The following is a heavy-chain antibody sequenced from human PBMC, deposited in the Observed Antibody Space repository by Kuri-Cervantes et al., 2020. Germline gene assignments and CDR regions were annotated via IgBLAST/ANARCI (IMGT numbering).Heavy chain of an antibody. Sequence: SLKISCAASGFTFDDYAMHWVRQAPGKGLGWVSGISWNSGSIGYADSVKGRFTISRDNSKNTLYLQMNSLRAEDTAVYYCARAKLYDAFDVWGQGTMVTVSS. CDR2: ISWNSGSI. D-gene: IGHD5/OR15-5a*01. CDR1: GFTFDDYA. V-gene: IGHV3-9*01. J-gene: IGHJ3*01. CDR3: ARAKLYDAFDV.